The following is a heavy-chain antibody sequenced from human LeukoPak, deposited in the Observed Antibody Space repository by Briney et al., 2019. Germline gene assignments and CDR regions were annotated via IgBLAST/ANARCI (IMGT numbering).Heavy chain of an antibody. CDR2: ISSSGSTI. D-gene: IGHD3-22*01. V-gene: IGHV3-48*03. CDR1: GFTFSSYE. Sequence: HAGGSLRLSCAASGFTFSSYEMNWVRQAPGKGLEWVSYISSSGSTIYYADSVKGRFTISRDNAKNSLYLQMNSLRAEDTAVYYCARAYYYDSSGFDYWGQGTLVTVSS. J-gene: IGHJ4*02. CDR3: ARAYYYDSSGFDY.